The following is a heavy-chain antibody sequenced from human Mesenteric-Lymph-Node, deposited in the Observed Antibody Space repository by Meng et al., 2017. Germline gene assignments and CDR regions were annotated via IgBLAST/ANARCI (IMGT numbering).Heavy chain of an antibody. D-gene: IGHD3-22*01. CDR2: INHSGRA. J-gene: IGHJ4*02. V-gene: IGHV4-34*01. Sequence: SETLSLTCAVYGGSSSAYYWSWIRQPPGKGLEWIGEINHSGRANYNPSLKSRVTISVDTSKNQVSLKLSSVTAADTAVYYCAIRDDSSYYWGSPKYYFDSWGQGSLVTVSS. CDR1: GGSSSAYY. CDR3: AIRDDSSYYWGSPKYYFDS.